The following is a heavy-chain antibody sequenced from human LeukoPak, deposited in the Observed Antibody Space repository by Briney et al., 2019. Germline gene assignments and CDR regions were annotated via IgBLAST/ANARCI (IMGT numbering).Heavy chain of an antibody. Sequence: SETLSLTCTVSGGSISSSSYYWSWIRQPPGKGLEWIGEINHSGSTNYNPSLKSRVTISVDTSKNQFSLKLSSVTAADTAVYYCARRGRPSLIAVAGKGRPFDYWGQGTLVTVSS. CDR3: ARRGRPSLIAVAGKGRPFDY. J-gene: IGHJ4*02. CDR2: INHSGST. D-gene: IGHD6-19*01. CDR1: GGSISSSSYY. V-gene: IGHV4-39*07.